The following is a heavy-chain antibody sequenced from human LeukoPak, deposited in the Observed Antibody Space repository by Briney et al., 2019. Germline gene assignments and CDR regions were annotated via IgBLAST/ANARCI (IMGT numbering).Heavy chain of an antibody. CDR1: GGPISSYY. J-gene: IGHJ3*02. CDR2: IYYSGST. V-gene: IGHV4-59*01. Sequence: SETLSLTSTVSGGPISSYYWSWIRQPPGKGLEWIGYIYYSGSTNYNPSLKSRVTISVDTSKNQFSLKLSSVTAADTAVYYCARDRKWSYDAFDIWGQGTMVTVSS. D-gene: IGHD1-26*01. CDR3: ARDRKWSYDAFDI.